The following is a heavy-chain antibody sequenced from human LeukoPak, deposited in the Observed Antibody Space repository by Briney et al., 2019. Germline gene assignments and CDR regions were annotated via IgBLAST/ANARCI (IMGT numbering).Heavy chain of an antibody. CDR3: ARGYCSGGTCYLVENWLDP. D-gene: IGHD2-15*01. Sequence: ASVKVSCKASGYTFTGYYMYWVRQAPGQGLEWMGRINPNSGGTDYAQNFQGRVTMTRDTSISTAYMELSRLRSDDTAVYYCARGYCSGGTCYLVENWLDPWGQGTLVTVSS. V-gene: IGHV1-2*06. CDR1: GYTFTGYY. J-gene: IGHJ5*02. CDR2: INPNSGGT.